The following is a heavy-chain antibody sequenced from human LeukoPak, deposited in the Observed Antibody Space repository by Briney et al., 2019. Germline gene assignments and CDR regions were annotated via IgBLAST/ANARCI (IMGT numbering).Heavy chain of an antibody. CDR1: GFTFDDYA. CDR2: ISWNSGSI. V-gene: IGHV3-9*01. D-gene: IGHD3-22*01. J-gene: IGHJ4*02. Sequence: GGSLRLSCAASGFTFDDYAMHWVRQAPGKGLEWVSGISWNSGSIGYADSVKGRFTISRDNAKNSLYLQMNSLRAEDTALYYCAKGGLGYYDSSGYHHWGQGALVTVSS. CDR3: AKGGLGYYDSSGYHH.